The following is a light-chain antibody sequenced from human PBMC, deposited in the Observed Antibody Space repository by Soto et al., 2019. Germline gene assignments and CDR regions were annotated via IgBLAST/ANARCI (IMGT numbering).Light chain of an antibody. CDR1: QSIRSY. CDR3: QQSYSTPPWT. Sequence: DIQLTQSPSSLSASVGDKVTITCRASQSIRSYLNWGQQNPGKAPKLLIYDASSLQTGVPSRFSGSASGTDFSLAISSLQPEDFATYYCQQSYSTPPWTFGQGTKVEIK. CDR2: DAS. V-gene: IGKV1-39*01. J-gene: IGKJ1*01.